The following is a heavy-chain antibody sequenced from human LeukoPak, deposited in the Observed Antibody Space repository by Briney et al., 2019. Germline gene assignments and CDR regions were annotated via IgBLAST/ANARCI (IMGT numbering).Heavy chain of an antibody. CDR3: AKGGYSS. J-gene: IGHJ4*02. Sequence: GGSLRLSCAASGFTFSSYAMSWVRQAPGKGLEWVSAITGSGGTTYYADFVKGRFTISRDNSKNTLYLQMNSLRAEDTAVYHYAKGGYSSWGQGTRVTVSS. V-gene: IGHV3-23*01. CDR2: ITGSGGTT. CDR1: GFTFSSYA. D-gene: IGHD3-16*02.